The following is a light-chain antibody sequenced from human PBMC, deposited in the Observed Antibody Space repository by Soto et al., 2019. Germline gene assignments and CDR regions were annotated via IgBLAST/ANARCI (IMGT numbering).Light chain of an antibody. CDR1: QSFRGL. CDR3: QQYNNWWT. CDR2: GAS. V-gene: IGKV3-15*01. J-gene: IGKJ1*01. Sequence: EILFTQSPGTLSLSPGERATLSCRASQSFRGLLAWYQQKPGQAPRLLIYGASTTATGIPARLSGSGSGTEFTLTISSLQSEYFAVYYCQQYNNWWTFGQGTKVDIK.